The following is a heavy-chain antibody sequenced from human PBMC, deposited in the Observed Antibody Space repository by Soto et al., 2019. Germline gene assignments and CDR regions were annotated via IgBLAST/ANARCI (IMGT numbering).Heavy chain of an antibody. CDR2: IKQDGSEK. D-gene: IGHD2-2*01. CDR3: AKSLSAIPGDS. CDR1: GFTFSSYW. J-gene: IGHJ4*02. Sequence: EVQLVESGGGLVQSGGSLRLSCAASGFTFSSYWMSWVRQGPGKGPEWVANIKQDGSEKYSVDSVKGRFTISRDNAKNSLYLQMTSLRAEDTAVYHCAKSLSAIPGDSWGQGTLVTVSS. V-gene: IGHV3-7*05.